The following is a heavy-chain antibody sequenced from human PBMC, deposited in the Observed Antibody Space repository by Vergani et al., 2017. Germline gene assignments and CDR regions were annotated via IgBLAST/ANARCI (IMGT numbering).Heavy chain of an antibody. CDR3: ARVNRCYYYHSSGDYFDY. CDR2: ISGSGGST. J-gene: IGHJ4*02. CDR1: GFTFSSYA. V-gene: IGHV3-23*01. D-gene: IGHD3-22*01. Sequence: EVQLLESGGGLVQPGGSLRLSCAASGFTFSSYAMSWVRQAPGKGLEWVSAISGSGGSTYYADSVKGRFTISRDNSKNTLYLQMNSLRAEDTAVYYCARVNRCYYYHSSGDYFDYWGQGTLVTVSS.